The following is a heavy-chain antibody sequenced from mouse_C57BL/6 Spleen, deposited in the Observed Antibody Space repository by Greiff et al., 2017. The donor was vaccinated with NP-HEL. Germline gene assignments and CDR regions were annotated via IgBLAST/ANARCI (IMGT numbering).Heavy chain of an antibody. CDR3: SRVMRRGVYAMDY. J-gene: IGHJ4*01. CDR1: GYTFTDYN. D-gene: IGHD2-13*01. CDR2: INPNNGGT. Sequence: EVQLQQSGPELVKPGASVKIPCKASGYTFTDYNMDWVKQSHGKSLEWIGDINPNNGGTIYNQKFKGKATLTVDKSSSTAYMELRSLTSEDTAVYYWSRVMRRGVYAMDYWGQGTSVTVSS. V-gene: IGHV1-18*01.